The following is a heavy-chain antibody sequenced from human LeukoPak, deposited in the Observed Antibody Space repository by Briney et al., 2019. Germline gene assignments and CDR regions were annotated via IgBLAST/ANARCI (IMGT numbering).Heavy chain of an antibody. Sequence: GGSLRLSCAASGFTFSSYAMSWVRQAPGKGLEWVSAISGSGGSTYYADSVKGRFTISRDNSKNTLYLQMNGLRAEDTAVYYCAKDMEAVFGVVIDYWGQGTLVTVSS. J-gene: IGHJ4*02. V-gene: IGHV3-23*01. CDR3: AKDMEAVFGVVIDY. CDR1: GFTFSSYA. D-gene: IGHD3-3*01. CDR2: ISGSGGST.